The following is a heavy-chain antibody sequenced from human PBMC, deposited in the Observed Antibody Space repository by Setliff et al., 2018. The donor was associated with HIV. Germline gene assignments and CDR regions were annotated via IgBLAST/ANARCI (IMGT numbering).Heavy chain of an antibody. CDR2: INPNTGDT. V-gene: IGHV1-2*02. J-gene: IGHJ4*02. CDR3: ARDDLTFILDLDY. Sequence: ASVKVSCQGSGYTFTGYYIHWVRQAPGQGLEWLGWINPNTGDTNYAQRFQGRVTMTSDTSISTAYMELSRLTSDDSAVYYCARDDLTFILDLDYWGQGTLVTVSS. D-gene: IGHD1-1*01. CDR1: GYTFTGYY.